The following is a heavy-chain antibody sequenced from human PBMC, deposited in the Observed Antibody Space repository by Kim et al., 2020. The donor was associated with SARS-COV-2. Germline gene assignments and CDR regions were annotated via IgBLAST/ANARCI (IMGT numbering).Heavy chain of an antibody. Sequence: SETLSLTCAVYGGSFSGYYWRWIRQTPGKGLEWIGVITHRGSTNYNSSLKSRVTMSVDKSKNKFFLNLRSVTAADTAAYYCARGPVPSGYFDYWGQG. CDR1: GGSFSGYY. CDR3: ARGPVPSGYFDY. J-gene: IGHJ4*02. V-gene: IGHV4-34*01. D-gene: IGHD3-22*01. CDR2: ITHRGST.